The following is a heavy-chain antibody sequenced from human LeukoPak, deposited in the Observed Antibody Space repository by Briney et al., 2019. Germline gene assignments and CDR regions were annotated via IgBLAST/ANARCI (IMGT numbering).Heavy chain of an antibody. CDR2: ISGICGST. Sequence: PGGSLRLSCAASGFTFRSYAMSLVRQVPGKGLHWVSAISGICGSTYYADSVKGRLTISRDYSKNTLYLQMNSLRAEDSAVFFFKQKTAYEILTGYYSSTYFDYWGQGTLVTVSS. V-gene: IGHV3-23*01. CDR3: KQKTAYEILTGYYSSTYFDY. D-gene: IGHD3-9*01. CDR1: GFTFRSYA. J-gene: IGHJ4*02.